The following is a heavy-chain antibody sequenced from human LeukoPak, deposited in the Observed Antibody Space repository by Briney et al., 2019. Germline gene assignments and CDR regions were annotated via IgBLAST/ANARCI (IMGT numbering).Heavy chain of an antibody. CDR1: GGSIRSYY. D-gene: IGHD4-23*01. CDR3: AATTVGHFQH. Sequence: SETLSLTCTVSGGSIRSYYWSWIRQPPGKGLEWIGYIYYSGSTNYNPSLKSRVTISLDTSKNQFSLRLSSVTAADTAVYYCAATTVGHFQHWGQGTLVTVSS. CDR2: IYYSGST. V-gene: IGHV4-59*08. J-gene: IGHJ1*01.